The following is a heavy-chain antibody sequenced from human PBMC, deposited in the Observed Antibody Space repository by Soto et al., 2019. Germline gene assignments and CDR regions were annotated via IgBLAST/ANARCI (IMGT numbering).Heavy chain of an antibody. CDR3: ATTFFGVAADGFDI. J-gene: IGHJ3*02. Sequence: SETLSLTCTVSGGSISSGDCYWSWIRQPPGKGLEWIGYIYYSVSTYYNPSLKSRVNISVDTSKNQFSLKLSSVTAADTAVYYCATTFFGVAADGFDIWGQGTMVTVSS. CDR1: GGSISSGDCY. CDR2: IYYSVST. D-gene: IGHD3-3*01. V-gene: IGHV4-30-4*01.